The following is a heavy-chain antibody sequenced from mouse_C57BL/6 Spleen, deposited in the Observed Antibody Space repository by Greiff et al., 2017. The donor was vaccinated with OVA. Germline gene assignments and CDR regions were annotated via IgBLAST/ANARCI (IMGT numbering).Heavy chain of an antibody. D-gene: IGHD1-1*01. CDR1: GFTFSSYG. CDR2: ISRGGSYT. Sequence: EVQGVESGGDLVKPGGSLKLSCAASGFTFSSYGMSWVRQTPDKRLEWVATISRGGSYTYYPDSVKGRFTLSRDNAKNTLYLQMSSLKSEDTAMYYCARTVVATGRLDNWGQGTTLTVSS. J-gene: IGHJ2*01. V-gene: IGHV5-6*01. CDR3: ARTVVATGRLDN.